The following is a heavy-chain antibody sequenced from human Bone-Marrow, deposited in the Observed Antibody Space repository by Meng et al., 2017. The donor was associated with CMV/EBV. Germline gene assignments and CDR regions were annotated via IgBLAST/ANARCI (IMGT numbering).Heavy chain of an antibody. CDR3: ARDVVVVPPAIKVRGYYGMDV. D-gene: IGHD2-2*02. Sequence: ASVKVSCKASGYTFTNYGISWVRQAPGHGLEWMGWISAYNGNTNYTQKLQGRVTMTTDTSTSTAYMELRSLRSDDTALYYCARDVVVVPPAIKVRGYYGMDVWGEGTTVTVSS. CDR2: ISAYNGNT. CDR1: GYTFTNYG. V-gene: IGHV1-18*01. J-gene: IGHJ6*02.